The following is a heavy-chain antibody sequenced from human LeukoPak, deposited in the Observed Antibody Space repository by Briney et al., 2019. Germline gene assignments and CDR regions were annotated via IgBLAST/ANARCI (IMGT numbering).Heavy chain of an antibody. V-gene: IGHV1-2*02. CDR1: GYTFTGYY. CDR3: ARVGSSGWYVHPTLDY. Sequence: ASVKVSCKASGYTFTGYYMHWVRQAPGQGLEWMVWINPNSGDTNYAQKFQGRVTVTRDTSISTAYMELSWLRSDDTAVYYCARVGSSGWYVHPTLDYWGQGTLVTVSS. CDR2: INPNSGDT. J-gene: IGHJ4*02. D-gene: IGHD6-19*01.